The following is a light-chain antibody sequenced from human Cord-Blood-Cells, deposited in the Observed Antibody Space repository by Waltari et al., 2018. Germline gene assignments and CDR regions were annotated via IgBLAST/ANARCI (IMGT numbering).Light chain of an antibody. V-gene: IGLV3-1*01. CDR2: QDS. Sequence: SYELTQPPPASVSPGQTASITCSGDTLGDKYACWYQQKPGQSPVLVIYQDSKRPSGIPERFSGSNSGNTATLTISGTQAMDEADYYCQAWDSSTAVFGGGTKLTVL. J-gene: IGLJ2*01. CDR3: QAWDSSTAV. CDR1: TLGDKY.